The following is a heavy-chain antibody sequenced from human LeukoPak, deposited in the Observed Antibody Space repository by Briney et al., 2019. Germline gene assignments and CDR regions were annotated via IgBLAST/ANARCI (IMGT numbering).Heavy chain of an antibody. CDR1: GFIFSNYW. V-gene: IGHV3-7*03. CDR2: IKADGSEK. J-gene: IGHJ3*02. Sequence: GGSLRLSCAASGFIFSNYWMSWVRQAPGKGLEWVANIKADGSEKYYVDSVKGRFTTSRDNSQKSLYLQMNSLRPEDTAVYYCARVLSGVILAFDIWGQGTMVTVSS. CDR3: ARVLSGVILAFDI. D-gene: IGHD7-27*01.